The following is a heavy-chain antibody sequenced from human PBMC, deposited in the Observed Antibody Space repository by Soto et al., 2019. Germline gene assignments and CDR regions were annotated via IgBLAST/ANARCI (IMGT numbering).Heavy chain of an antibody. CDR1: GSTFTRYT. J-gene: IGHJ4*02. V-gene: IGHV1-3*01. CDR3: ARQDIKYYFDGGLYAQTPFFDN. CDR2: INPDTGNT. Sequence: ASVKVSCMASGSTFTRYTMNWVRQAPGQRLEWMGWINPDTGNTKSSQKFQDRDIITRDTSASTAYMDLTSLRSDDAAVYFCARQDIKYYFDGGLYAQTPFFDNWGQGTLVTVSS. D-gene: IGHD3-22*01.